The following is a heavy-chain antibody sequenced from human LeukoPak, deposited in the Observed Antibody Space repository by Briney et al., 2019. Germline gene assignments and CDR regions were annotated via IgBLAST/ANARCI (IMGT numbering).Heavy chain of an antibody. CDR1: GFTFSSYS. V-gene: IGHV3-21*01. CDR3: ARGGEQWLVASY. CDR2: ISSSSSYI. J-gene: IGHJ4*02. D-gene: IGHD6-19*01. Sequence: GGSLRLSCAASGFTFSSYSMNWVRQAPGEGLEWVSSISSSSSYIYYADSVKGRFTISRDNAKNSLYLQMNSLRAEDTAVYYCARGGEQWLVASYWGQGTLVTVSS.